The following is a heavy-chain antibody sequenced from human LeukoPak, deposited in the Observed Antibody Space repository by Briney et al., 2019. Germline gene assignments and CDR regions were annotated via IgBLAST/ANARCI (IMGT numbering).Heavy chain of an antibody. CDR2: ISDTGNT. J-gene: IGHJ6*03. D-gene: IGHD3-3*02. CDR1: SGAITNHF. CDR3: ARELAYYYYMDV. V-gene: IGHV4-59*11. Sequence: SETLSLTCTFSSGAITNHFGSWIRQPPGKGLEWMGYISDTGNTNYTPSLRGRLTISLDTSKNEFTLKLTSVTAADTAVYYCARELAYYYYMDVWGKGTTVTVSS.